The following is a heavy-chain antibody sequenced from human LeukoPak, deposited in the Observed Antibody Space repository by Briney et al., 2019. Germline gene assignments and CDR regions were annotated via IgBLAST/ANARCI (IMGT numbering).Heavy chain of an antibody. J-gene: IGHJ4*02. Sequence: PGGSLRLPCAASGFTFSSYAMSWVRQAPGKGLEWVSAISGSGGSTYYADSVKGRFTISRDNSKNTLYLQMNSLRAEDTAVYYCAKTSYYYDSSGYYYGYYFDYWGQGTLVTVSS. CDR3: AKTSYYYDSSGYYYGYYFDY. CDR1: GFTFSSYA. CDR2: ISGSGGST. D-gene: IGHD3-22*01. V-gene: IGHV3-23*01.